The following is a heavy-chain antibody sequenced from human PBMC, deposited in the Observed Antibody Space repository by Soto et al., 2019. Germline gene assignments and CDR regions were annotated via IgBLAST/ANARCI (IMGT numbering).Heavy chain of an antibody. Sequence: QITLKESGPTLVKPTQTLTLTCTFSGFSVSASGVGVGWVRQPPGKALEWLATIYWDDDKRYSPSLTSRLIITKDTSKSQVVLTITNVDPVDTATYYCAHSDKVLYYGMDVWGQGTTVTVSS. V-gene: IGHV2-5*02. CDR3: AHSDKVLYYGMDV. J-gene: IGHJ6*02. CDR2: IYWDDDK. CDR1: GFSVSASGVG.